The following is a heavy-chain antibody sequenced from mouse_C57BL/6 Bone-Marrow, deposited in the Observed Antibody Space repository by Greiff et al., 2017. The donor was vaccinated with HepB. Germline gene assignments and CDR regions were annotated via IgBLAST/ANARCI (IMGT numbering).Heavy chain of an antibody. CDR1: GFTFSSYG. D-gene: IGHD1-1*01. J-gene: IGHJ1*03. CDR2: ISSGGSYT. V-gene: IGHV5-6*01. Sequence: EVQRVESGGDLVKPGGSLKLSCAASGFTFSSYGMSWVRQTPDKRLEWVATISSGGSYTYYPDSVKGRFTISRDNAQNTRDLQMSSLKSEDTAMDYCARNPTVVSGYCDVWGTGTTVTGSS. CDR3: ARNPTVVSGYCDV.